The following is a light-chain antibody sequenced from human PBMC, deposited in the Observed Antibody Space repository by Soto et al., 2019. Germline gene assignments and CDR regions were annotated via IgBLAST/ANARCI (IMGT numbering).Light chain of an antibody. CDR1: SSNIGSFYD. V-gene: IGLV1-40*01. Sequence: QSVLTQPPSVSGAPGQRVAIPCTGSSSNIGSFYDVHWYQQLPGTVPKLLIYGDNNRPSGVPDRFSGSKSGTSASLAITGLQPEDEADYYCQSYDNSLSHVVFGGGTKLTVL. CDR3: QSYDNSLSHVV. CDR2: GDN. J-gene: IGLJ2*01.